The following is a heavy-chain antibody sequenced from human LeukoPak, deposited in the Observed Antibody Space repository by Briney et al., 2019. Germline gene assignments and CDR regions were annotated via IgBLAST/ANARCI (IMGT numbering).Heavy chain of an antibody. V-gene: IGHV4-38-2*01. D-gene: IGHD6-13*01. CDR2: MYHSGST. CDR1: GYSISSGYY. CDR3: ARQGGSSSPYYYYYMDV. Sequence: SETLSLTCAVSGYSISSGYYWGWFRQPPGKGLEWIGCMYHSGSTYYNPSLKSRVTISVDTSKNQFSLKLSSVAAADTAVYYCARQGGSSSPYYYYYMDVWGKGTTVTVSS. J-gene: IGHJ6*03.